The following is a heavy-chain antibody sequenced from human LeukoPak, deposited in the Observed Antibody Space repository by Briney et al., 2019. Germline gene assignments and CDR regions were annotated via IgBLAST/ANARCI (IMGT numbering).Heavy chain of an antibody. V-gene: IGHV3-30*02. D-gene: IGHD5-12*01. CDR1: GFTFSSYG. CDR3: AHLRSGYARH. J-gene: IGHJ4*02. CDR2: IRYDGSNK. Sequence: GGSLRLSCAASGFTFSSYGMHWVRQAPGKGLEWVAFIRYDGSNKYYADSVKGRFTISRDNAKNSLYLQMNSLRVEDTAVYYCAHLRSGYARHWGQGTLVTVSS.